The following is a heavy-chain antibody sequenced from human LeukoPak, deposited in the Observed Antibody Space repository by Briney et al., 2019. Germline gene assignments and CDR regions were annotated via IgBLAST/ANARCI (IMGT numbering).Heavy chain of an antibody. Sequence: GGSLRLSCTASGFTFGNYEMNWVRQAPGKGLEWISYISSSGSTIDYADSVKGRFTTSRDNAKNSLYLQMNSLRGEDTAVYYCAREASGYSYGLDAFDIWGQGTTVTVSS. J-gene: IGHJ3*02. D-gene: IGHD5-18*01. CDR3: AREASGYSYGLDAFDI. CDR1: GFTFGNYE. V-gene: IGHV3-48*03. CDR2: ISSSGSTI.